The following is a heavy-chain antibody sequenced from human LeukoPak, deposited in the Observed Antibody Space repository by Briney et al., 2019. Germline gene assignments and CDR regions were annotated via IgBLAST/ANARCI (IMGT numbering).Heavy chain of an antibody. V-gene: IGHV4-30-4*08. J-gene: IGHJ4*02. CDR1: GGSISSGDYY. CDR2: IYYSGST. D-gene: IGHD1-7*01. CDR3: ARALTGTTPFDY. Sequence: SQTLSLTCTVSGGSISSGDYYWSWTRQPPGKGLEWIGYIYYSGSTYYNPSLKSRVTISVDTSKNQFSLKLSSVTAADTAVYYCARALTGTTPFDYWGQGTLVTVSS.